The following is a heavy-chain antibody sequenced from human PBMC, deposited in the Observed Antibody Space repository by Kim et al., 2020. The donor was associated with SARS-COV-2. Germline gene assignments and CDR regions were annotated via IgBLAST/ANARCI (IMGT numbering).Heavy chain of an antibody. Sequence: ASVKVSCKASGYTFTSYAMHWVRQAPGQRLEWMGWINAGNGNTKYSQKFQGRVTITRDTSASTAYMELSSLRSEDTAVYYCATGFGVVIPYYYYYGMDVWGQGTTVTVSS. D-gene: IGHD3-3*01. V-gene: IGHV1-3*01. CDR2: INAGNGNT. CDR1: GYTFTSYA. J-gene: IGHJ6*02. CDR3: ATGFGVVIPYYYYYGMDV.